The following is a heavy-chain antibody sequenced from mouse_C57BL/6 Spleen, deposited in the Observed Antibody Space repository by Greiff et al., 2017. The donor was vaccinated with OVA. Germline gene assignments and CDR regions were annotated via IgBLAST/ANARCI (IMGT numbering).Heavy chain of an antibody. CDR2: IHPNSGST. V-gene: IGHV1-64*01. Sequence: QVQLQQPGAELVKPGASVKLSCKASGYTFTSYWMHWVKQRPGQGLEWIGMIHPNSGSTNYNEKFKSKATLTVDKSSSTAYMQLSSLTSEDSAVYYCVRTLRNYFDYWGQGTTLTVSS. CDR3: VRTLRNYFDY. CDR1: GYTFTSYW. J-gene: IGHJ2*01. D-gene: IGHD1-1*01.